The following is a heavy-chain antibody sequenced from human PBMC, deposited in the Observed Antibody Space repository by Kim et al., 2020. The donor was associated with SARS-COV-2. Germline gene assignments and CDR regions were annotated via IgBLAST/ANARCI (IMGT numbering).Heavy chain of an antibody. J-gene: IGHJ4*02. V-gene: IGHV3-30*02. D-gene: IGHD6-13*01. CDR3: AKGSIAAAGTGFDY. Sequence: NSAQGRLAISRDNAKNTLYLQMNSLRAEEKAVYYCAKGSIAAAGTGFDYWGQGTLVTVSS.